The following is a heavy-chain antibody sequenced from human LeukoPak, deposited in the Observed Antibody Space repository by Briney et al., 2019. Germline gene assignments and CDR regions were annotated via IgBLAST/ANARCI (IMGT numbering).Heavy chain of an antibody. CDR2: INHSGST. Sequence: PSETLSLTCAVYGGSFSGYYWSWIRQPPGKGLEWIGEINHSGSTNYNPSLKSRVTISVDTSKNQFSLKLSSVTAADTAVYYCARGRYRYYYGSGSPPNDAFDIWGQGTMVTVSS. CDR3: ARGRYRYYYGSGSPPNDAFDI. D-gene: IGHD3-10*01. J-gene: IGHJ3*02. V-gene: IGHV4-34*01. CDR1: GGSFSGYY.